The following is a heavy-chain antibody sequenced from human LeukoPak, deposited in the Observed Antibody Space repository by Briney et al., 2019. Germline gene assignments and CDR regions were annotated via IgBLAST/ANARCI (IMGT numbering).Heavy chain of an antibody. J-gene: IGHJ3*02. Sequence: GGSLRLSCAASGFTFSSYSMNWVRQAPGKGLEWVSYISSSSSTIYYADSVKGRFTISRDNAKNSLYLQMNSLRAEDTAVYYCARGSMAIFGVVAVAFDIWGQGTMVTVSS. CDR2: ISSSSSTI. CDR1: GFTFSSYS. D-gene: IGHD3-3*01. CDR3: ARGSMAIFGVVAVAFDI. V-gene: IGHV3-48*04.